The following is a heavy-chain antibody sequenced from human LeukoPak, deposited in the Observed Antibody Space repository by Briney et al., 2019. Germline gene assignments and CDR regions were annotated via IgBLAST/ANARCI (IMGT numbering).Heavy chain of an antibody. V-gene: IGHV1-46*01. CDR3: ARASRPKEDIVVVPAENWFDP. D-gene: IGHD2-2*01. J-gene: IGHJ5*02. CDR1: GYTFTSYY. CDR2: INPSGGST. Sequence: GASVKVSCKASGYTFTSYYMHWVRQAPGQGLEWMGIINPSGGSTSYAQKFQGRVTMTRDTSTSTVYMELSSLRSEDTAVYYCARASRPKEDIVVVPAENWFDPWGQGTLVTVSS.